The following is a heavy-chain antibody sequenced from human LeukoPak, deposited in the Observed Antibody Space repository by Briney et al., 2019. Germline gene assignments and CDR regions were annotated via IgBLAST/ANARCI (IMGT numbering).Heavy chain of an antibody. D-gene: IGHD6-19*01. V-gene: IGHV6-1*01. CDR2: TYYRSKWYN. CDR1: GDSVCSNNGA. J-gene: IGHJ4*02. Sequence: SQTLSHTCAISGDSVCSNNGAWNWIRQSPSRGLEWLGRTYYRSKWYNDYAESMKGRITINPDTSKNQFSLQLNSVTPDDTAVYYCTRDFANSGWYTFDYWGQGSLVTVSS. CDR3: TRDFANSGWYTFDY.